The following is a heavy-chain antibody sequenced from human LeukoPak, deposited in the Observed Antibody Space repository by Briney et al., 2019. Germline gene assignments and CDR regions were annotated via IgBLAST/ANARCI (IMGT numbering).Heavy chain of an antibody. CDR2: ISGGSEDI. D-gene: IGHD3-10*01. CDR3: ATGSQIREADY. J-gene: IGHJ4*02. Sequence: GGSLRLSCAASGFSISDYYMGWIRQGPGKGLEWLSYISGGSEDISYADSVKGRFTISRDNAKQSLSLQMNSLRAEDTAVYYCATGSQIREADYWGQGTLVTVSS. CDR1: GFSISDYY. V-gene: IGHV3-11*01.